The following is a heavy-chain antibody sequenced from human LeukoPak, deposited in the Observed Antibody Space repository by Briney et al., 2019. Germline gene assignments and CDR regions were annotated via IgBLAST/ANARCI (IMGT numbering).Heavy chain of an antibody. J-gene: IGHJ4*02. CDR1: GYSFTSYW. CDR2: IYPGDSDT. CDR3: ARSTDSSGYPFDY. D-gene: IGHD3-22*01. Sequence: LGESLKISCKGSGYSFTSYWIGWVRQMPGKGLEWMGIIYPGDSDTRYSPSFQGQVTISADKSISTAYLQWSSLKASDTAMYYCARSTDSSGYPFDYWGQGTLVTVSS. V-gene: IGHV5-51*01.